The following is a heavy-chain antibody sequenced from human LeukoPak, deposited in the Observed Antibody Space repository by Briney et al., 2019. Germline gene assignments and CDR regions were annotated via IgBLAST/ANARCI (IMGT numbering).Heavy chain of an antibody. V-gene: IGHV1-18*01. Sequence: ASVKVSCKASGYTFSSYGITWVRQAPGQGLEWMGWISPDNGNTNYAQKLQGRVTMTTDTSTSTAYMELRSLRSDDTAVYYCARDPIVLPDDYFDYWGQGTLVTVSS. CDR3: ARDPIVLPDDYFDY. D-gene: IGHD2/OR15-2a*01. CDR2: ISPDNGNT. J-gene: IGHJ4*02. CDR1: GYTFSSYG.